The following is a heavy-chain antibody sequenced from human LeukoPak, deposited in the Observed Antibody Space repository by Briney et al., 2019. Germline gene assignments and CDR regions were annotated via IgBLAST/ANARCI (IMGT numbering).Heavy chain of an antibody. V-gene: IGHV4-4*09. CDR2: IYTSGST. D-gene: IGHD6-19*01. CDR3: ASSSTTTSGYSSGWYVPYMDV. Sequence: SETLSLTCTVSGGSISSYYWSWIRQPPGKGLEWIGYIYTSGSTNYNPSLKSRVTISVDTSKNQFSLKLSSVTAADTAVYYCASSSTTTSGYSSGWYVPYMDVWGKGTTVTDSS. CDR1: GGSISSYY. J-gene: IGHJ6*03.